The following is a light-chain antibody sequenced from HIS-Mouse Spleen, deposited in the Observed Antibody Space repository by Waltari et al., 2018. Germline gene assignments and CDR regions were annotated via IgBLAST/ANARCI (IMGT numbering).Light chain of an antibody. V-gene: IGLV2-8*01. Sequence: QSALTQPPSASGSPGQSVTISCTGTSSDVGGYNYVSWYQQHPGKAPKLMISEVSKRPSGVPARFSGSKSGNTASLTVSGLQAEDEADYYCSSYAGSNNLVFGGGTKLTVL. CDR1: SSDVGGYNY. CDR2: EVS. CDR3: SSYAGSNNLV. J-gene: IGLJ2*01.